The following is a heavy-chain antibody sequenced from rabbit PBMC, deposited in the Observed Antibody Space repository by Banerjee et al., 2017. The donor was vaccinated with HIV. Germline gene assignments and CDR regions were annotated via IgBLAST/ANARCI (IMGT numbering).Heavy chain of an antibody. CDR3: ARTEYVGYVFDL. J-gene: IGHJ4*01. D-gene: IGHD6-1*01. CDR2: IYSSSGST. CDR1: GFSFSSSYW. Sequence: QQQLVESGGGLVKPEGSLTLTCTASGFSFSSSYWICWVRQAPGKGLEWIACIYSSSGSTYYARWAKGRFTISKASSTTVTLQMTSLTAADTATYFCARTEYVGYVFDLWGQGTLVTVS. V-gene: IGHV1S45*01.